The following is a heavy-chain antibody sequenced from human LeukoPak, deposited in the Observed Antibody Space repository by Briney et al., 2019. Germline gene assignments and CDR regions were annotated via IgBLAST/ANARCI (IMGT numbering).Heavy chain of an antibody. D-gene: IGHD1-26*01. CDR1: GFTFSSYD. CDR2: INHSGST. V-gene: IGHV4-34*01. J-gene: IGHJ4*02. CDR3: ARGGGWELPF. Sequence: GSLRLSCAASGFTFSSYDINWVRQAPGKGLEWTGDINHSGSTNYNPSLKSRVTISVDTSKNQFSLKLTSVTAADTAVYYCARGGGWELPFWGQGTLVTVSS.